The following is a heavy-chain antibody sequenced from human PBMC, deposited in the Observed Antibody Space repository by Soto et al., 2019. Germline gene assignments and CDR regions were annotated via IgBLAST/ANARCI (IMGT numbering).Heavy chain of an antibody. J-gene: IGHJ6*03. Sequence: EVQVLESVGGLVQPGGSLRLSCAASGFTFSNFAMSWVRHAAGKGLEWVSEISGSTGSTYYADSVKGRFTISRDNSKNTLHLQMNSLRAEDTAVYYCAKDTSSSPYYMDVWGKGTTVTVSS. V-gene: IGHV3-23*01. CDR2: ISGSTGST. CDR3: AKDTSSSPYYMDV. CDR1: GFTFSNFA. D-gene: IGHD2-2*01.